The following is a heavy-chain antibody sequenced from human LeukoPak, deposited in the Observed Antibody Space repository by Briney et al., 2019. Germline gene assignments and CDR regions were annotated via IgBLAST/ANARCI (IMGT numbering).Heavy chain of an antibody. J-gene: IGHJ4*02. CDR2: IIPIFGTA. Sequence: GASVKVSCKASGGTFSSYAISWVRQAPGQGLEWMGGIIPIFGTANYAQKFQGRVTITTDESTSTAYMELSSLRSEDTAVYYCARGGGGIAVAGRDFDYWGQGTLVTVSS. CDR1: GGTFSSYA. D-gene: IGHD6-19*01. V-gene: IGHV1-69*05. CDR3: ARGGGGIAVAGRDFDY.